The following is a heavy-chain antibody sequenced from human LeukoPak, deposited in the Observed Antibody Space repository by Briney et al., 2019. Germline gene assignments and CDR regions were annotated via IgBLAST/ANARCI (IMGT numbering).Heavy chain of an antibody. CDR2: IYPGDSDT. CDR3: ARGRYYDSSGYPLLDY. D-gene: IGHD3-22*01. J-gene: IGHJ4*02. Sequence: AESLKISCKGSGYTFTSYWIGWVRQMPGKGLEWMGIIYPGDSDTRYSPSFQGQVTISADKSISTAYLQWSSLKASDTAMYYCARGRYYDSSGYPLLDYWGQGTLVTVSS. V-gene: IGHV5-51*01. CDR1: GYTFTSYW.